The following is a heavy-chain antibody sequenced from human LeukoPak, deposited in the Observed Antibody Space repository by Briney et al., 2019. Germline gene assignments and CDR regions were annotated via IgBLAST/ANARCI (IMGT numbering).Heavy chain of an antibody. CDR1: GYTFTSYG. J-gene: IGHJ1*01. CDR2: VSAYNGNT. D-gene: IGHD3-10*01. Sequence: ASVKVSCKASGYTFTSYGISWVRQAPGQGLEWMGWVSAYNGNTNYAQKLQGRVTMTTDTSTSTAYMELRSLRSDDTAVYYCARADGSGSQGPSQHWGQGTLVTVSS. CDR3: ARADGSGSQGPSQH. V-gene: IGHV1-18*01.